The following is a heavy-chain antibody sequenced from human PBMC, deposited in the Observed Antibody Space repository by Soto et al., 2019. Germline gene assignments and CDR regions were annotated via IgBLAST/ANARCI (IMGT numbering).Heavy chain of an antibody. CDR2: IHNDGSTT. J-gene: IGHJ4*01. Sequence: PGGFLRLSCAASGVTFSSYWLHWVRQAPGKGLMWVSRIHNDGSTTRYADSVKGRFTISRDNAKNTLYLQMSSLRVEDTAVYYCARDNWNSYWGQGTLVTVSS. CDR1: GVTFSSYW. CDR3: ARDNWNSY. D-gene: IGHD1-7*01. V-gene: IGHV3-74*01.